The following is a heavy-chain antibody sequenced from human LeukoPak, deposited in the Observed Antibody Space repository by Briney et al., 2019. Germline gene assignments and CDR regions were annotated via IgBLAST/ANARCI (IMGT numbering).Heavy chain of an antibody. CDR2: FYYSGST. J-gene: IGHJ4*02. Sequence: PSETLSLTCTVSGDSISSSSYYWGWIRQPPGKGREWIGSFYYSGSTYYNPSLKSRVTISVDTSKNQFSLKLSSVTAADTAVYYCARHLSSSGSYQPVGLDYWGQGTLVTVSS. CDR1: GDSISSSSYY. D-gene: IGHD1-26*01. V-gene: IGHV4-39*01. CDR3: ARHLSSSGSYQPVGLDY.